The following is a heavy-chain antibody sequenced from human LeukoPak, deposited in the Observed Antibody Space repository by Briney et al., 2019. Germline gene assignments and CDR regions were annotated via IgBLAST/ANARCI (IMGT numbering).Heavy chain of an antibody. V-gene: IGHV4-31*03. Sequence: PSQTLSLTCTVSGGSISSGGYYWSWIRQHPGKGLEWIGYIYYSGSTYYNRSLKSRVTKSVDTSKNQFSLKLSSVTAADTAVYYCARGYYGGTVYDIWGQGTMVTVSS. D-gene: IGHD4-23*01. CDR1: GGSISSGGYY. CDR2: IYYSGST. J-gene: IGHJ3*02. CDR3: ARGYYGGTVYDI.